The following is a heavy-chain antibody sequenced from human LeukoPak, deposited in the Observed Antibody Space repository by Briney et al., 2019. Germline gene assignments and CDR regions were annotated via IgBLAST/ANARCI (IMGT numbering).Heavy chain of an antibody. CDR2: IFYSGST. V-gene: IGHV4-59*01. J-gene: IGHJ4*02. D-gene: IGHD2-21*02. Sequence: KPSEPLSLTCRVSGGSISGYYWSWIRQPPGRGLEWIGSIFYSGSTTYNPSLKSRVSFSLDTSKNQFSLKLNSVTAADTAVYYCARYHCTTGDCNHLDKWGRGTLVTVSS. CDR1: GGSISGYY. CDR3: ARYHCTTGDCNHLDK.